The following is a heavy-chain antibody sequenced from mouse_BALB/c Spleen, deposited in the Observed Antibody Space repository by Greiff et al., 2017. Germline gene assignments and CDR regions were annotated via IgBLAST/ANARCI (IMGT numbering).Heavy chain of an antibody. Sequence: EVKLQESGAELVKPGASVKLSCTASGFNIKDTYMHWVKQRPEQGLEWIGRIDPANGNTKYDPKFQGKATITADTSSNTAYLQLSSLTSEDTAVYYCASGNYLYYYAMDYWGQGTSVTVSS. CDR3: ASGNYLYYYAMDY. CDR2: IDPANGNT. CDR1: GFNIKDTY. D-gene: IGHD2-1*01. J-gene: IGHJ4*01. V-gene: IGHV14-3*02.